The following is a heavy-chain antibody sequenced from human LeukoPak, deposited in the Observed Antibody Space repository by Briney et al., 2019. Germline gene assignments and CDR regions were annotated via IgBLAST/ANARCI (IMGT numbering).Heavy chain of an antibody. CDR2: IYYSGST. D-gene: IGHD4-17*01. CDR3: ARLDGDYAFDY. Sequence: RPSQTLSLTCTVSGGSIISGDFYWIWIRQPPGKGLEWIGYIYYSGSTYYNPSLKSLITISVDTSKNQFSLKLSSVTAADTAVYYCARLDGDYAFDYWGQGTLVTVSS. V-gene: IGHV4-30-4*01. CDR1: GGSIISGDFY. J-gene: IGHJ4*02.